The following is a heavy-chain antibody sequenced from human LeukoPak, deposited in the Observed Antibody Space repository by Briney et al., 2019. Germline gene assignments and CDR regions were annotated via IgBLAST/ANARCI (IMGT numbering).Heavy chain of an antibody. J-gene: IGHJ5*02. CDR1: GYTFTSYY. V-gene: IGHV1-46*01. CDR2: INPSGDST. Sequence: GASVKVSCKASGYTFTSYYMHWVRQAPGQGLGWMGIINPSGDSTNYAQKFQGRVTMTRDTSTSTAYMELSSLRSEDTAVYYCARASGGYCSGGSCYQNWFDPWGQGTLVTVSS. D-gene: IGHD2-15*01. CDR3: ARASGGYCSGGSCYQNWFDP.